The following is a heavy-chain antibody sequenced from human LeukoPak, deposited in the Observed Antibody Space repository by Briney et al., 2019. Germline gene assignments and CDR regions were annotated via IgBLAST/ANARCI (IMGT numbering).Heavy chain of an antibody. CDR3: AKGGSASCYGPVDY. CDR2: ISGSGGST. D-gene: IGHD2-2*01. V-gene: IGHV3-23*01. J-gene: IGHJ4*02. Sequence: GGSLRLSCAASGSTFSSYAMSWVRQAPGKGLEWVSAISGSGGSTYYADSVKGRFTISRDNSKNTLYLQMNSLRAEDTALYYCAKGGSASCYGPVDYWGQGTLVTVSS. CDR1: GSTFSSYA.